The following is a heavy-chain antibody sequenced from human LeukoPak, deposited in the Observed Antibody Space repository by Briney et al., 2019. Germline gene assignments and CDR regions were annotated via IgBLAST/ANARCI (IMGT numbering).Heavy chain of an antibody. CDR2: INHSGST. J-gene: IGHJ4*02. CDR3: ARGASDGIAVAGADYFDY. CDR1: GGSFSGYY. V-gene: IGHV4-34*01. D-gene: IGHD6-19*01. Sequence: PSETLSLTCAVYGGSFSGYYWSWIRQPPGKGLEWIGEINHSGSTNYNPSLKSRVTISVDTSKNQFSLKLSSVTAADTAVYYCARGASDGIAVAGADYFDYWGQGTLVTVSS.